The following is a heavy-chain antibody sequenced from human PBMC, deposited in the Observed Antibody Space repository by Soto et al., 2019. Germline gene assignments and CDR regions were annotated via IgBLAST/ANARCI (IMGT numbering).Heavy chain of an antibody. CDR2: ISAYNGNT. CDR1: GYTFTSYG. D-gene: IGHD2-15*01. J-gene: IGHJ3*02. V-gene: IGHV1-18*04. CDR3: ARDDVVVVAATLDAFDI. Sequence: QVQLVQSGAEVKKPGASVKVSCKASGYTFTSYGISWVRQAPGQGLEWMGWISAYNGNTNYAQKLQGRVTMTPDTSTSKAYMELRSLRSDDTAVYYCARDDVVVVAATLDAFDIWGQGTMVTVSS.